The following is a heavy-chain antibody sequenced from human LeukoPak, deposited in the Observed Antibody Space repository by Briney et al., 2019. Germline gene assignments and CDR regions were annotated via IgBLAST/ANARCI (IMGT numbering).Heavy chain of an antibody. CDR3: ARVGYYAWFDP. J-gene: IGHJ5*02. CDR1: GFTFDDYG. D-gene: IGHD2-2*01. V-gene: IGHV3-20*04. CDR2: INWDGGST. Sequence: RTGGSLRLSCAASGFTFDDYGMNWVRQAPGKGLEWVSGINWDGGSTGYADSVKGRFTISRDNAKNSLYLQMNSLRVEDTALYYCARVGYYAWFDPWGQGTLVTVSS.